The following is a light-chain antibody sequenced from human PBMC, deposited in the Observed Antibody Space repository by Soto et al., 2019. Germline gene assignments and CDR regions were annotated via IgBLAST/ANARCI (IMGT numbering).Light chain of an antibody. Sequence: EIVLTHSPGTLSLSPGERATLSSSASQSVTSTYLAWYQQRPGQAPRLLIYGASSRATGIPDRFSGSGSGTDFTLTISRLEPEDFAVYFCQQYTNSPLTFGQGTRLEIK. V-gene: IGKV3-20*01. J-gene: IGKJ5*01. CDR2: GAS. CDR1: QSVTSTY. CDR3: QQYTNSPLT.